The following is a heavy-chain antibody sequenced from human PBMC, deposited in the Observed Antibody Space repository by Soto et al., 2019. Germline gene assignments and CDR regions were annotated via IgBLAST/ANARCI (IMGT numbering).Heavy chain of an antibody. CDR3: ARLSVGATAFHY. Sequence: GGSLRLSCAASGFTFSSYWMSWVCQAPGKGLEWVANIKHDGSEKYYVDSVKGRFTISRDNAKNSLYLQMNSLRAEDTAVYYCARLSVGATAFHYWGQGTLVTVSS. CDR1: GFTFSSYW. J-gene: IGHJ4*02. D-gene: IGHD1-26*01. V-gene: IGHV3-7*01. CDR2: IKHDGSEK.